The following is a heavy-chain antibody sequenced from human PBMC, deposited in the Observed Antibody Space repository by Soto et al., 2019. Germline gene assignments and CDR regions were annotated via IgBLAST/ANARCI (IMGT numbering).Heavy chain of an antibody. CDR3: ARGSTIVRGAPSWFDP. V-gene: IGHV1-69*02. Sequence: SVKVSCKASGGTFSRYTINWVGQAPGQGLEWMGRIIPIAAIANYTQKFQGRVTITVDKSSTTAYMELSSLRSDDTAVYYCARGSTIVRGAPSWFDPWGQGTLVTVSS. D-gene: IGHD3-10*01. CDR1: GGTFSRYT. CDR2: IIPIAAIA. J-gene: IGHJ5*02.